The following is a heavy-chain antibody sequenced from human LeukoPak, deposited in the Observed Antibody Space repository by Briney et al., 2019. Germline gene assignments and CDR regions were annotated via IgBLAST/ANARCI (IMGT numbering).Heavy chain of an antibody. J-gene: IGHJ2*01. D-gene: IGHD3-10*01. CDR3: ARDYNGDYGYFDL. V-gene: IGHV3-66*02. Sequence: GGSLRLSCAASGFTVSSNYMSWVRQAPGKGLEWVSVIYSGGSTYYADSVKGRFTISRDNSKNTLYLQMNCLRAEDTAVYYCARDYNGDYGYFDLWGRGTLVTVSS. CDR1: GFTVSSNY. CDR2: IYSGGST.